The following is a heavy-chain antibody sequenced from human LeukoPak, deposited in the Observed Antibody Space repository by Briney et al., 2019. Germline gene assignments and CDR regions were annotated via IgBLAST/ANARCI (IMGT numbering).Heavy chain of an antibody. CDR1: GFTFSSYE. CDR3: ARGTTGPYDSSGYYLTYYYGMDV. CDR2: ISSSGSTI. V-gene: IGHV3-48*03. Sequence: GGSLRLSCAASGFTFSSYEMNWVRQAPGKGLEWVSYISSSGSTIYYADSVKGRFTISRDNAKNSLYLQMNSLRAEDTAVYYCARGTTGPYDSSGYYLTYYYGMDVWGQGTTVTVSS. J-gene: IGHJ6*02. D-gene: IGHD3-22*01.